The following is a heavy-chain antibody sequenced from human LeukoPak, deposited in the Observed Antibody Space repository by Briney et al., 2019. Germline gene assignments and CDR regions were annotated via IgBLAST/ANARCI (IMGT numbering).Heavy chain of an antibody. J-gene: IGHJ6*02. CDR2: IIPILGIA. CDR3: AGDRYCSGGSCYSYYYGMDV. D-gene: IGHD2-15*01. Sequence: SVKVSCKASGGTFSSYAISWVRQAPGQGLEWMGRIIPILGIANYAQKFQGRVTITADKSTSTAYMELSSLRSEDTAVYYCAGDRYCSGGSCYSYYYGMDVWGQGTTVTVSS. CDR1: GGTFSSYA. V-gene: IGHV1-69*04.